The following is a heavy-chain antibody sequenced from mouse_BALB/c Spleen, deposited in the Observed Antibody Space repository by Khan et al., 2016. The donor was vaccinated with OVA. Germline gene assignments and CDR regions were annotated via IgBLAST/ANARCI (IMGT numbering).Heavy chain of an antibody. J-gene: IGHJ2*01. CDR1: GYNFTSYW. CDR3: ARDRIEY. V-gene: IGHV1-7*01. Sequence: QVQLQQSGAELAKPGASVKMSCKASGYNFTSYWMHWIKQRPGQGLEWIGYINPTSGYTDYNQKFKDKATLTADKSSSTAYMQLSSLTSDDAAVYYCARDRIEYWGQGTALTVSS. CDR2: INPTSGYT.